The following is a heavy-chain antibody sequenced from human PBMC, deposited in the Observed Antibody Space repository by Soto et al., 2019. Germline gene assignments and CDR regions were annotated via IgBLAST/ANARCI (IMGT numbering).Heavy chain of an antibody. J-gene: IGHJ6*02. CDR2: IFYIGNT. Sequence: PSQTLSLTCTVAGDSISGYYSSWIRQPPGKGLEWIGYIFYIGNTLYNPSLRSRVTTSLDTSKNQFSLRLSSVTAADTAVYYCTRHAIIPRLQYGMDVWGQGASVTVSS. V-gene: IGHV4-59*01. CDR1: GDSISGYY. CDR3: TRHAIIPRLQYGMDV. D-gene: IGHD2-15*01.